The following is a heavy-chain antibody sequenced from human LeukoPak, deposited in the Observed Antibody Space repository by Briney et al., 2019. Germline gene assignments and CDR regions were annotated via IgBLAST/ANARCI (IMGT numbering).Heavy chain of an antibody. D-gene: IGHD2-15*01. CDR3: ARHTRYCSGGSCYEDYYYGMDV. Sequence: PSETLSLTCTVSGGSISSYYWSWIRQPPGKGLEGIGYIYNSGSTNYNPSLKSLVTISVDTSKNQFSLKLSSVTAADTAVYYCARHTRYCSGGSCYEDYYYGMDVWGQGTTVTVSS. CDR1: GGSISSYY. V-gene: IGHV4-59*08. J-gene: IGHJ6*02. CDR2: IYNSGST.